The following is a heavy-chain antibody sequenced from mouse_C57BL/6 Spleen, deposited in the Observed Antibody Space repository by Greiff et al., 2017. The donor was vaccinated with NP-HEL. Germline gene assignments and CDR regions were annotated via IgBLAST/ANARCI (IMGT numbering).Heavy chain of an antibody. D-gene: IGHD2-3*01. CDR2: FYPGSGSI. CDR3: ARHEDMNSMFAY. J-gene: IGHJ3*01. V-gene: IGHV1-62-2*01. CDR1: GYTFTEYT. Sequence: ESGAELVKPGASVKLSCKASGYTFTEYTIHWVKQRSGQGLEWIGWFYPGSGSIKYNEKFKDKATLTADKSSSTVYMELSRLTSEDSAVYFWARHEDMNSMFAYWGQGTLVTVSA.